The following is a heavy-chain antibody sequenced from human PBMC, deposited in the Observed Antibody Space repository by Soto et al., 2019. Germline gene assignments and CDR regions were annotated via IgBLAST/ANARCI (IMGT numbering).Heavy chain of an antibody. CDR1: GFIFSSYG. V-gene: IGHV3-23*01. CDR2: IDTSGGTT. J-gene: IGHJ4*02. CDR3: AKNQPSWATRAALAY. Sequence: EVQLLESGGGLVQPGESLTLSCAASGFIFSSYGMSWVRQAPGKGLEWVSGIDTSGGTTFYPDSVEGRFTVSRDNSKNPLYLQMNNLRAEDTAIYYCAKNQPSWATRAALAYWGQGTLVTVSS. D-gene: IGHD2-2*01.